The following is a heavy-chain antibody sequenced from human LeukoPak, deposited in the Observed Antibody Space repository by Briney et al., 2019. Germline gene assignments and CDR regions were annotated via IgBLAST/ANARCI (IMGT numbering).Heavy chain of an antibody. CDR3: ARASYYYDSSGYYPIFDY. CDR1: GGSITNYY. D-gene: IGHD3-22*01. CDR2: IYYSGST. J-gene: IGHJ4*02. V-gene: IGHV4-59*01. Sequence: SETLSLTCSVSGGSITNYYWSWIRQPPGKGLEWIGYIYYSGSTNYNPSLKSRVTISVDTSKNQFFLKLSSVTAADTAVYYCARASYYYDSSGYYPIFDYWGQGTLVTVSS.